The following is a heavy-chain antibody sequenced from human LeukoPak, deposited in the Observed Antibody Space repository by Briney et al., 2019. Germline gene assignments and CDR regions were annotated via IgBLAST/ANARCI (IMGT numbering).Heavy chain of an antibody. CDR3: ASRTRKNSSGWYRLDY. V-gene: IGHV3-33*08. J-gene: IGHJ4*02. CDR1: GFTFSSYG. CDR2: IWYDGSNK. D-gene: IGHD6-19*01. Sequence: PGGSLRLSCAASGFTFSSYGMHWVRQAPGKGLEWVAVIWYDGSNKYYADSVKGRFTISRDNSKNTLYLQMNSLRAEDTAVYYCASRTRKNSSGWYRLDYWGQGTLVTVSS.